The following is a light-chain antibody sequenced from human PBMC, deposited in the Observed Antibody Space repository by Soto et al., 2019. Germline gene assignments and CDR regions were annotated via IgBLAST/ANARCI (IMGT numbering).Light chain of an antibody. J-gene: IGKJ3*01. Sequence: EIVLTQSPGTLSLSPGERATLSCRASQSVSSSFLAWYQQRPCQAPRLLIFGASYRATGIPDRFSGSGSGTDFTLTISRLEPEDFAVYYCQHYGDSPPEYTFGPGTNVDSK. CDR3: QHYGDSPPEYT. CDR1: QSVSSSF. V-gene: IGKV3-20*01. CDR2: GAS.